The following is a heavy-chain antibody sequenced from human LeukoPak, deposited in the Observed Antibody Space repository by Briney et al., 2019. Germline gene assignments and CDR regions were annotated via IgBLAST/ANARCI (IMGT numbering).Heavy chain of an antibody. J-gene: IGHJ5*02. CDR1: GGSFSGYY. CDR2: INHRGTT. CDR3: ARVDIVTTNWFDP. Sequence: PSETLSLTCVVYGGSFSGYYWTWIRQPPGKGLEWIGEINHRGTTTYNPSLKSRVTISVDTSKDQFSLKLNSVTAADTAVYYCARVDIVTTNWFDPWGQGTLVIVSP. D-gene: IGHD5-12*01. V-gene: IGHV4-34*01.